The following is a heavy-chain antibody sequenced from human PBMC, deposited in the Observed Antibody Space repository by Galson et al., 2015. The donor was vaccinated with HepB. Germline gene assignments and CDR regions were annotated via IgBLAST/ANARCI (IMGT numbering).Heavy chain of an antibody. CDR2: IYPGDSDT. V-gene: IGHV5-51*01. J-gene: IGHJ6*03. D-gene: IGHD2-2*01. Sequence: QSGAEVKKPGESLKISCKGSGYSFTSYWIGWVRQMPGKGLEWMGIIYPGDSDTRYSPSFQGQVTISADKSIGTAYLQWSSLKASDTAMYYCSRQRTRYCSSTSCYDYYYYYMDVWGKGTTVTVSS. CDR3: SRQRTRYCSSTSCYDYYYYYMDV. CDR1: GYSFTSYW.